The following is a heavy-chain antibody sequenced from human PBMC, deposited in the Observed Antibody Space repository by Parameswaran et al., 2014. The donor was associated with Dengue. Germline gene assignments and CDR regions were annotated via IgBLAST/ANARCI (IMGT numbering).Heavy chain of an antibody. V-gene: IGHV1-3*01. Sequence: WVRQAPGQRLEWMGWINAGNGDTEYSDTFWGRVTNTRDISASTVYMELRSLRSEDTAVYYCARGGPSIILVRGMITTSLLGYYDMDVWGQGTTVTVSS. D-gene: IGHD3-10*01. CDR2: INAGNGDT. CDR3: ARGGPSIILVRGMITTSLLGYYDMDV. J-gene: IGHJ6*02.